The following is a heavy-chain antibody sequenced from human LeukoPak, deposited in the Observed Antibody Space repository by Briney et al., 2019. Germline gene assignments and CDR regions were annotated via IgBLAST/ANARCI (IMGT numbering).Heavy chain of an antibody. V-gene: IGHV1-2*02. Sequence: ASVKVSCKASGYTFTGYYMHWVRQAPGQGLEWMGWINPNSGGTNYAQKFQGRVTMTRDTSISTAYMELSRLRSDDTAVYYCARDLHPTPYYYYMDVWGKGTTVTVSS. CDR2: INPNSGGT. CDR3: ARDLHPTPYYYYMDV. CDR1: GYTFTGYY. J-gene: IGHJ6*03.